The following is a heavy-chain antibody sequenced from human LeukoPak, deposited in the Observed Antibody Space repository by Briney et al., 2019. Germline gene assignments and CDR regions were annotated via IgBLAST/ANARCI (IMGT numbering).Heavy chain of an antibody. Sequence: SETLSLTCTVSGGSIRSYYWSCIRQPPGKGLEWIGHVYYAASTNYNPSLKSRLTISKDMSKNQFSLKLKSVTAADTAVYYCAGGLMTTTPYFDYWGQGSLVTVSS. CDR3: AGGLMTTTPYFDY. J-gene: IGHJ4*02. V-gene: IGHV4-59*01. CDR1: GGSIRSYY. CDR2: VYYAAST. D-gene: IGHD3-16*01.